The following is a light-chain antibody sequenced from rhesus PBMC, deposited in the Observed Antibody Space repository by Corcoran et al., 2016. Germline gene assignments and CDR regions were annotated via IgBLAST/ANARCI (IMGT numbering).Light chain of an antibody. CDR2: GAS. CDR3: QQYSNWPLT. Sequence: EIVMTQSPATLSLSPGERATLSCRASQSVSSSLAWYQQKPGQAPRLLIYGASSRATGTPDRFSGRGSGTEFTLTISSLGPEDFAVYYCQQYSNWPLTFGGWTKVEIK. J-gene: IGKJ4*01. CDR1: QSVSSS. V-gene: IGKV3-42*03.